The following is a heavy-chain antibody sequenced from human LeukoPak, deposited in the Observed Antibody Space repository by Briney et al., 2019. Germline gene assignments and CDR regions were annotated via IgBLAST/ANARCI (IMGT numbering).Heavy chain of an antibody. Sequence: ASVKVSCKASGYTFTSYAMHWVRQAPGQRLEWMGWINAGNGNTKYSQKFQGRVTITRDTSASTAYMGLSSLRSEDTAVYYCARKTIAAAGHFDYWGQGTLATVSS. V-gene: IGHV1-3*01. J-gene: IGHJ4*02. D-gene: IGHD6-13*01. CDR1: GYTFTSYA. CDR2: INAGNGNT. CDR3: ARKTIAAAGHFDY.